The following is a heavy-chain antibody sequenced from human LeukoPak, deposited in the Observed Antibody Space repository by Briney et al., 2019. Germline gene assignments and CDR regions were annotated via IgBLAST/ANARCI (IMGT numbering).Heavy chain of an antibody. J-gene: IGHJ4*02. D-gene: IGHD5-18*01. Sequence: SETLSLTCPVSGGSISSSGYYWGWIRQSPGRGLECIGTIYYTGNTYYNPSLKSRVIITVDMFKNQFSLKLSSVTVADTAVYYCARHPGYSYGYSGDYWGQGTRVTVSS. CDR1: GGSISSSGYY. CDR2: IYYTGNT. CDR3: ARHPGYSYGYSGDY. V-gene: IGHV4-39*01.